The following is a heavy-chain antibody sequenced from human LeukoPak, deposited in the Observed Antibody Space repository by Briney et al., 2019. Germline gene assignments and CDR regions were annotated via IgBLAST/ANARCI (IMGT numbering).Heavy chain of an antibody. CDR3: ARDVYGDGYNSFDY. D-gene: IGHD5-24*01. CDR1: GFIVSSNH. V-gene: IGHV3-66*01. CDR2: IYSGGYSGGGP. J-gene: IGHJ4*02. Sequence: PGGSLRLSCAVSGFIVSSNHMNWVRQAPGKGLEWVSVIYSGGYSGGGPFYADPVKGRFTTSSDSSKNTLFLQMNSLRAEDTAVYYCARDVYGDGYNSFDYWGLGILVTVSS.